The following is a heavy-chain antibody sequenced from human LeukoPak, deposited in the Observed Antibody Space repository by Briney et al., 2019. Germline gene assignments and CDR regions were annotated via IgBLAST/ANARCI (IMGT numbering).Heavy chain of an antibody. J-gene: IGHJ4*02. CDR1: GFTFSSYA. Sequence: GGSLRLSCTASGFTFSSYAMSWVRQAPGKGLEWVSAISGSGGSTYYADSVKGRFTISRDNSKNTLYLQMNSLRAEDTAVYYCAKGKYGDYAVDYWGQGTLVTVSS. CDR3: AKGKYGDYAVDY. V-gene: IGHV3-23*01. CDR2: ISGSGGST. D-gene: IGHD4-17*01.